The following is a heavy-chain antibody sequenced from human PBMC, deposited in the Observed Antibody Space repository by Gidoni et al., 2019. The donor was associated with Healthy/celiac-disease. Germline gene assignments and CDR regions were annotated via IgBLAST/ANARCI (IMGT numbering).Heavy chain of an antibody. CDR1: GYSFTSSW. D-gene: IGHD2-2*02. J-gene: IGHJ4*02. CDR2: IEPRDSYT. CDR3: ARHSRDIVVVPAAIIDY. V-gene: IGHV5-10-1*03. Sequence: VQLVHSGAEVKKPGDSLRISCKGSGYSFTSSWISWVRQMPGKGQEGRGRIEPRDSYTNYSPSYQGHVTISADKTISTAYLQWSSLKASDTAMYYGARHSRDIVVVPAAIIDYWGQGTLVTVSS.